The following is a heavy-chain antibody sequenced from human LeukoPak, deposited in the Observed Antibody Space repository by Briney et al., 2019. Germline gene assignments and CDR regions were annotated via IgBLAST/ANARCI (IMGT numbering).Heavy chain of an antibody. J-gene: IGHJ4*02. CDR1: GGSISSSSYY. V-gene: IGHV4-39*07. CDR3: AREHYSYGYQVFDY. D-gene: IGHD5-18*01. CDR2: IYYSGST. Sequence: PSETLSLTCTVSGGSISSSSYYWGWIRQPPGKGLEWIGSIYYSGSTYYNPSLKSRVTISVDTSKNQFSLKLSSVTAADTAVYYCAREHYSYGYQVFDYWGQGTLVTVSS.